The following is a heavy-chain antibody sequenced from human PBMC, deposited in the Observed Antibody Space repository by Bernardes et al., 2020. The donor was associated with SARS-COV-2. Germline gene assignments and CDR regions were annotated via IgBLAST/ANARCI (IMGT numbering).Heavy chain of an antibody. V-gene: IGHV4-59*01. CDR3: VMNFDL. CDR2: IYYSGST. CDR1: GGSISSYY. J-gene: IGHJ2*01. D-gene: IGHD3-16*01. Sequence: SETLSLTCTVSGGSISSYYWSWIRQPPGKGLEWIGYIYYSGSTNYNPSLKSRVTISVDTSKNQFSLKLSSVTAADTAVYYCVMNFDLWGRGTLVTVSS.